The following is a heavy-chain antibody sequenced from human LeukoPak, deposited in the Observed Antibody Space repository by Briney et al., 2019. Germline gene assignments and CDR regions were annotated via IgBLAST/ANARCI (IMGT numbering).Heavy chain of an antibody. Sequence: SGTLSLTCAVYGGSFSGYYWSWIRQPPGKGLEWIGEINHSGSTNYNPSLKSRVTISVDTSKNQFSLKLSSVTAADTAVYYCASGPPKVVTQDRIDYWGQGTLVTVSS. CDR1: GGSFSGYY. CDR3: ASGPPKVVTQDRIDY. J-gene: IGHJ4*02. CDR2: INHSGST. D-gene: IGHD4-23*01. V-gene: IGHV4-34*01.